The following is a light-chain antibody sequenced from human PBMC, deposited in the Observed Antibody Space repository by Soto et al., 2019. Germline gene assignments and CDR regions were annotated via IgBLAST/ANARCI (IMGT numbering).Light chain of an antibody. V-gene: IGKV1-5*03. J-gene: IGKJ1*01. CDR3: QQCDSYWT. Sequence: DIQMTQSPSTLSAPVGDRVIITCRASQSISNCLAWYQQKPGRAPKLLIYEASILEGGVPSRFSGSGFGTEFTLTISSLQPADIATYYCQQCDSYWTFGQGTKVEI. CDR1: QSISNC. CDR2: EAS.